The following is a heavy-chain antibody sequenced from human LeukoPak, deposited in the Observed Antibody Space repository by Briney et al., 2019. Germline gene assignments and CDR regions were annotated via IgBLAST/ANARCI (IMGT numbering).Heavy chain of an antibody. CDR1: GGSISSYY. CDR2: IYTSGST. J-gene: IGHJ6*03. D-gene: IGHD5-24*01. CDR3: AGLESAYYYYMDV. Sequence: PSQALSLTCTVSGGSISSYYWSWIRQPAGKGLEWIGRIYTSGSTNYNPSLKSRVTMSVDTSKNQFSLKLSSVTAADTAVYYCAGLESAYYYYMDVWGKGTTVTVSS. V-gene: IGHV4-4*07.